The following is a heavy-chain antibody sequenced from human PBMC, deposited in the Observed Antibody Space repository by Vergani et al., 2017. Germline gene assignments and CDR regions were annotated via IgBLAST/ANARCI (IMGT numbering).Heavy chain of an antibody. CDR3: AKAAGGLGP. CDR1: GVSISSGSFY. D-gene: IGHD3-16*01. J-gene: IGHJ5*02. CDR2: MYTNGTS. Sequence: QVQLQESGPGLVKPSQTLSLTCAVSGVSISSGSFYWSWVRQSAGKGLEWIGRMYTNGTSNYNPSLKGRVTISPDASRNQFSLKLTSLTAADTAVYYCAKAAGGLGPWGPGTRVTVSS. V-gene: IGHV4-61*02.